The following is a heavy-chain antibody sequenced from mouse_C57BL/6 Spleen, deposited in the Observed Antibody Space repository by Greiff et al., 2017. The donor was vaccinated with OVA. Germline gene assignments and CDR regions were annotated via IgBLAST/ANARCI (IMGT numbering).Heavy chain of an antibody. CDR1: GYTFTSYW. CDR2: IIPGSGST. Sequence: QVQLKQSGPELVRPGASVKISCKAPGYTFTSYWMQWVRQRPGQGLEWIGEIIPGSGSTYYNEKFKGKATLTVDTSSSTAYMQLSSLTSEDSAVYFCARQDGSGYVKAMDYWGQGTSVTVSS. CDR3: ARQDGSGYVKAMDY. D-gene: IGHD3-2*02. J-gene: IGHJ4*01. V-gene: IGHV1-56*01.